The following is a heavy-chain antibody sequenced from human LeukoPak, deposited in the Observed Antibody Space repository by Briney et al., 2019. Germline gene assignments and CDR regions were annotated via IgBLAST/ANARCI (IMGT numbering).Heavy chain of an antibody. CDR1: GGSISSGDYY. V-gene: IGHV4-30-4*08. CDR2: IYYSGST. Sequence: PSQTLSLTCTVSGGSISSGDYYWSWIRQPPGKCLEWIGYIYYSGSTYYNPSLKSRVTISVDTSKNQFSLKLSSVTAADTAVYYCARRLSYRNLLYWGQGTLVTVSS. J-gene: IGHJ4*02. CDR3: ARRLSYRNLLY. D-gene: IGHD4-11*01.